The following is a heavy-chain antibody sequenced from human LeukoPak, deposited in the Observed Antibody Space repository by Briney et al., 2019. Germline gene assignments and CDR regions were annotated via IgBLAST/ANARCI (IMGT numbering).Heavy chain of an antibody. CDR1: GFTFSSYT. CDR3: AKSLSSRGVIIPKTSRYFDY. CDR2: ISSGGTYT. J-gene: IGHJ4*02. V-gene: IGHV3-21*01. D-gene: IGHD3-10*01. Sequence: GGSLRLSCAVSGFTFSSYTINWVRQAPGKGLEWVSSISSGGTYTYYAESVKGRFTISRDNSKNTLYLQMNSLRAEDTAVYYCAKSLSSRGVIIPKTSRYFDYWGQGTLVTVSS.